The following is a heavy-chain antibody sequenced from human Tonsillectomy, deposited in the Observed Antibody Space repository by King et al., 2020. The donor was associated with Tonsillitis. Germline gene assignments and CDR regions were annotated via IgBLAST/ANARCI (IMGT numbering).Heavy chain of an antibody. D-gene: IGHD3-9*01. CDR2: IRYDANTK. J-gene: IGHJ6*02. CDR1: GFIFSNSG. Sequence: VQLVESGGGVVQPGGSLRLSCAASGFIFSNSGLHWVRQAPGKGLEWVAFIRYDANTKYYADSVKGRFTISRDNSKNTLYLQMNSLRAEDTAVYYCAKAPDYDILTGRYYYGMDVWGQGTTVTVSS. CDR3: AKAPDYDILTGRYYYGMDV. V-gene: IGHV3-30*02.